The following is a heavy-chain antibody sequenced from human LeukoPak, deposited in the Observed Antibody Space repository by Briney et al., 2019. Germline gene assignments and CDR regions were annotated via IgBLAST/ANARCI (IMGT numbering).Heavy chain of an antibody. J-gene: IGHJ4*02. CDR1: GFTFSSYS. D-gene: IGHD1-26*01. CDR3: ARAGSEEYYFGY. CDR2: ISSSSSCI. Sequence: GGSLRLSCAASGFTFSSYSMNWVRQAPGKGLEWVSSISSSSSCIYYADSVKGRFTISRDNAKNSLYLQMNSLRAEDTAVYYCARAGSEEYYFGYWGQGTLVTVSS. V-gene: IGHV3-21*01.